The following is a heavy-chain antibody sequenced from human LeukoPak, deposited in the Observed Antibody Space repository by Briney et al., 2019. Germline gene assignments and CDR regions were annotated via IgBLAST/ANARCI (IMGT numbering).Heavy chain of an antibody. CDR3: ASTMIVVVRGNWFDP. V-gene: IGHV1-18*01. J-gene: IGHJ5*02. D-gene: IGHD3-22*01. CDR2: ISAYNGNT. CDR1: GYTFTSYG. Sequence: ASVKVSCKAYGYTFTSYGSSWVRQAPGQGLEWMGWISAYNGNTNYAQKFQGRVTITADKSTSTAYMELSSLRSEDTAVYYCASTMIVVVRGNWFDPWGQGTLVTVSS.